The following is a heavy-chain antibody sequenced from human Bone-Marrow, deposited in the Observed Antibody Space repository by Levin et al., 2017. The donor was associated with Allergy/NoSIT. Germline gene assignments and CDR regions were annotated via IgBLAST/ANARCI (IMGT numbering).Heavy chain of an antibody. Sequence: ESGPTLVKPTQTLTLTCSFSGFSLTTKGVGVGWIRQPPGKALEWLALIYWDDDTRYSPSLRSRLTISKTTSGHQVVLTMTDVDPLDTGTYYCAYNAPSGYDFWSGFFSHWGQGALVTVSS. D-gene: IGHD3-3*01. V-gene: IGHV2-5*02. CDR1: GFSLTTKGVG. CDR3: AYNAPSGYDFWSGFFSH. J-gene: IGHJ4*02. CDR2: IYWDDDT.